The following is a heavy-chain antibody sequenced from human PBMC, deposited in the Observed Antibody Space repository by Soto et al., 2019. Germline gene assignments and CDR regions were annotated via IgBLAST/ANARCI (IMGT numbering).Heavy chain of an antibody. Sequence: SETMSLTCAVYGGNFSGYYWSWIRQPPGKGLEWIGEINHSGSTNYNPSLKSRVTISVDTSKNQFSLKLSSVTAADTAVYYCARARAAGLYCSGGSCFSRFDPWGQGTLVTVSS. CDR2: INHSGST. J-gene: IGHJ5*02. CDR3: ARARAAGLYCSGGSCFSRFDP. D-gene: IGHD2-15*01. V-gene: IGHV4-34*01. CDR1: GGNFSGYY.